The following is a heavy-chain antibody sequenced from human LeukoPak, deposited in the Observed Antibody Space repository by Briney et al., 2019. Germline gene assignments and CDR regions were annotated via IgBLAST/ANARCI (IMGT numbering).Heavy chain of an antibody. D-gene: IGHD3-10*01. CDR1: GFTYSNAR. Sequence: GGALRLSCPSSGFTYSNARMNWLRQAPGKGLEWVGRIKSKTDGGKTEYAAPVKGRFNIPREDSKNTLYLKMNSLKTEDTAVYYCTTKTALWVRGVNVDYWGQGTLVTVSS. V-gene: IGHV3-15*01. CDR3: TTKTALWVRGVNVDY. J-gene: IGHJ4*02. CDR2: IKSKTDGGKT.